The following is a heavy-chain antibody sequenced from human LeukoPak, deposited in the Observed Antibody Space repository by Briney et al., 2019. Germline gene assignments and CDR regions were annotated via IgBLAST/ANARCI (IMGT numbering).Heavy chain of an antibody. V-gene: IGHV3-53*01. Sequence: PGGSLRLSCAASGFTVSSNYMSWVREAPGKGLEWVSVIYSGGSTYYADPVKGRVTISRDNSKNTLYLQMNSLRAEDTAVYYCAREGTSYCSGGSCDDNWFDPWGQGTLVTVSS. J-gene: IGHJ5*02. CDR2: IYSGGST. D-gene: IGHD2-15*01. CDR3: AREGTSYCSGGSCDDNWFDP. CDR1: GFTVSSNY.